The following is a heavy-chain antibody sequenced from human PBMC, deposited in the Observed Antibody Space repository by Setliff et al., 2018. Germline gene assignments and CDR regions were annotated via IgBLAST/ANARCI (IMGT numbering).Heavy chain of an antibody. J-gene: IGHJ4*02. CDR2: IIPIFGTT. CDR3: ARSADFLRYSFDS. D-gene: IGHD2-15*01. Sequence: ASVKVSCKASGGTFSNYDISWVRQAPGQGLEWMGGIIPIFGTTNYAQRFQGRVTMTRDTSISTAYMELSRLRSDDTAMYYCARSADFLRYSFDSWGQGTLVTVSS. V-gene: IGHV1-69*05. CDR1: GGTFSNYD.